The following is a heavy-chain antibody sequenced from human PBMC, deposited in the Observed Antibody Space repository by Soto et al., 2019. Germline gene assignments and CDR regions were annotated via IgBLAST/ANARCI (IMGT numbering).Heavy chain of an antibody. CDR3: ARGVNFYGSGSYGSEYWFDP. Sequence: QLQLQESGSGLVKPSQTLSLTCTVSGVSITSGGHPWNWIRQPPGKGLEWIGYSFHNGNTFYNPSLARRVTISVDRSKNQFSLKLTSVTAADTAMYFCARGVNFYGSGSYGSEYWFDPWGQGTLVTVSS. CDR1: GVSITSGGHP. V-gene: IGHV4-30-2*01. CDR2: SFHNGNT. J-gene: IGHJ5*02. D-gene: IGHD3-10*01.